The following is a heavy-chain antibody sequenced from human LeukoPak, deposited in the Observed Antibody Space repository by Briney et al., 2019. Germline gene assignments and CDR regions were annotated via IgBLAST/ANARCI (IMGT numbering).Heavy chain of an antibody. D-gene: IGHD3-22*01. CDR3: ARDYYYDSSGYYYVGAFDI. CDR2: IYSGGST. V-gene: IGHV3-53*01. Sequence: GGSLRLSCAASGFTVSSNYMSWVRQAPEKGLEWVSVIYSGGSTYYADSVKGRFTISRDNSKNTLYLQMNSLRAEDTAVYYCARDYYYDSSGYYYVGAFDIWGQGTMVTVSS. CDR1: GFTVSSNY. J-gene: IGHJ3*02.